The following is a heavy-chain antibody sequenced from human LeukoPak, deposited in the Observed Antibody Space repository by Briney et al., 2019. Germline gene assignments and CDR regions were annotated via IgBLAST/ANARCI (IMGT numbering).Heavy chain of an antibody. CDR1: GFTFSNAW. CDR3: TLNYDSSGAPFDY. CDR2: IKSKTNGGTT. D-gene: IGHD3-22*01. J-gene: IGHJ4*02. V-gene: IGHV3-15*01. Sequence: GGSLRLSCAASGFTFSNAWLSWVRQAPGKGLEWVGRIKSKTNGGTTDFAAPVKGRFTISREDSKNTLYLQMNSLKTEDTAVYYCTLNYDSSGAPFDYWGQGSLVTVSS.